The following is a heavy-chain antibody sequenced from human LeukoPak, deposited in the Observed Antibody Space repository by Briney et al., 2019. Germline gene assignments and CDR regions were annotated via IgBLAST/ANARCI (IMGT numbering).Heavy chain of an antibody. Sequence: PSETLSLTCAVYGGSFSGYYWSWIRQPPGKGLEWIGEINHSGSTNYNPSLKSRVTISVDTSKNQFSLKLSSVTAADTAVYYCARFPTVTTLFDYWGQGTLVTVSS. D-gene: IGHD4-17*01. V-gene: IGHV4-34*01. CDR1: GGSFSGYY. CDR3: ARFPTVTTLFDY. CDR2: INHSGST. J-gene: IGHJ4*02.